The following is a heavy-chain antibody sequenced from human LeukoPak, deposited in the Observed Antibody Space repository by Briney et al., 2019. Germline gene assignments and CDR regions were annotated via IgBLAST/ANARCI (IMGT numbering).Heavy chain of an antibody. D-gene: IGHD3-16*01. CDR3: ARRNVLTEGEAFDF. V-gene: IGHV4-59*08. Sequence: SETLSLTCTVSGDSISSYYWSWIRQPPGTGLEWIGYVYNSGNTNYNPSLRSRVTISMDASKNQFSLKLNSVTAADTAVYFCARRNVLTEGEAFDFWGQGTLVTVSS. CDR2: VYNSGNT. CDR1: GDSISSYY. J-gene: IGHJ3*01.